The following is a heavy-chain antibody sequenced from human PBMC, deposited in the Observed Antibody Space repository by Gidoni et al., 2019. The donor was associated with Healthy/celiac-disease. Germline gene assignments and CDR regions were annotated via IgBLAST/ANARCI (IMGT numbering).Heavy chain of an antibody. CDR1: GFPFSSYG. V-gene: IGHV3-33*01. CDR3: ARDPIGNYYYYGMDV. CDR2: IWYDGSNK. Sequence: QVQLVESGGGVVQPGRSLRLSCAASGFPFSSYGMHWVRQAPGKGLEWVAVIWYDGSNKYYADSVKGRFTISRDNSKNTLYLQMNSLRAEDTAVYYCARDPIGNYYYYGMDVWGQGTTVTVSS. J-gene: IGHJ6*02. D-gene: IGHD1-1*01.